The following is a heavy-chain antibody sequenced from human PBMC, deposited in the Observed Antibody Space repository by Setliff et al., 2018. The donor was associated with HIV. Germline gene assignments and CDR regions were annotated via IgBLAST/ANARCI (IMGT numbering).Heavy chain of an antibody. V-gene: IGHV1-2*02. CDR2: INPNSGDT. J-gene: IGHJ6*03. CDR3: VRDRTHQNWGSRGYYYMDV. CDR1: GYSFSDDY. Sequence: ASVKVSCKASGYSFSDDYMHWVRQAPGQGLEWMGWINPNSGDTNYARKFQGRVTMTRDTSISTVYMELSRLISDDTAVYYCVRDRTHQNWGSRGYYYMDVWGKGTTVTVSS. D-gene: IGHD7-27*01.